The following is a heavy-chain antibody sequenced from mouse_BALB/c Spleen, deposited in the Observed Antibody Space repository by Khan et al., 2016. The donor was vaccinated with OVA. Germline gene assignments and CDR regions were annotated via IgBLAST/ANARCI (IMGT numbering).Heavy chain of an antibody. CDR3: ARGYYRYDGYYAMDY. V-gene: IGHV2-6-4*01. D-gene: IGHD2-14*01. Sequence: QVQLKESGPGLVAPSQSLSITCTVSGFSLSRYNIHWVRQPPGKGLEWLGTIWGGGGTDYNSVLKSRLSISKDNSRSQVFLKMNSLQTDDTAMYYCARGYYRYDGYYAMDYWGQGTSVTVSS. CDR2: IWGGGGT. CDR1: GFSLSRYN. J-gene: IGHJ4*01.